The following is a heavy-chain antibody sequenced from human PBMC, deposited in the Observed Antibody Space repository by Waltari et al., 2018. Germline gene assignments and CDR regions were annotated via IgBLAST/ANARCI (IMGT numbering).Heavy chain of an antibody. CDR1: GFTFSSYS. J-gene: IGHJ4*02. CDR3: ARVWGRGSLDY. D-gene: IGHD3-10*01. Sequence: EVQLVESGGGLVQPGGSLRLSCAASGFTFSSYSMTWVRQAPGKGLEWVSYISSSSSTIYYADSVKGRFTISRDNAKNSLYLQMNSLRAEDTAVYYCARVWGRGSLDYWGQGTLVTVSS. V-gene: IGHV3-48*01. CDR2: ISSSSSTI.